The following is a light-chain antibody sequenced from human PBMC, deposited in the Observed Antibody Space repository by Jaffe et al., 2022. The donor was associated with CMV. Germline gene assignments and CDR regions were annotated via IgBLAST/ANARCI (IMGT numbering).Light chain of an antibody. V-gene: IGLV4-69*01. CDR2: LNSDGSH. J-gene: IGLJ2*01. CDR1: SGHSNYA. CDR3: QTWGAGIVV. Sequence: QLVLTQSPSASASLGASVKLTCTLSSGHSNYAIAWHQQQPEKGPRFLMNLNSDGSHSKGDGIPDRFSGSSSGAERYLTISSLQSDDEADYYCQTWGAGIVVFGAGTKVTVL.